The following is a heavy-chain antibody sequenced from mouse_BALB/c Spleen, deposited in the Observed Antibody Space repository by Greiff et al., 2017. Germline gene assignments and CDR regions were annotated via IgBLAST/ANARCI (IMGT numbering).Heavy chain of an antibody. CDR3: ARTTVVAPEWFAY. V-gene: IGHV3-2*02. CDR1: GYSITSDYA. Sequence: VQLKESGPGLVKPSQSLSLTCTVTGYSITSDYAWNWIRQFPGNKLEWMGYISYSGSTSYNPSLKSRISITRDTSKNQFFLQLNSVTTEDTATYYCARTTVVAPEWFAYWGQGTLVTVSA. CDR2: ISYSGST. D-gene: IGHD1-1*01. J-gene: IGHJ3*01.